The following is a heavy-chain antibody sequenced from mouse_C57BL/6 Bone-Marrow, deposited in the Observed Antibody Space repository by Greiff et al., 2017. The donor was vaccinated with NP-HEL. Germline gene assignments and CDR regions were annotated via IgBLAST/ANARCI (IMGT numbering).Heavy chain of an antibody. V-gene: IGHV14-4*01. CDR2: IDPENGDT. Sequence: VHVKQSGAELVRPGASVKLSCTASGFNIKDDYMHWVKQRPEQGLEWIGWIDPENGDTEYASKFQGKATITADTSSNTAYLQLSSLTSEDTAVYYCTTGGYLWYFDVWGTGTTVTVSS. CDR1: GFNIKDDY. J-gene: IGHJ1*03. D-gene: IGHD2-2*01. CDR3: TTGGYLWYFDV.